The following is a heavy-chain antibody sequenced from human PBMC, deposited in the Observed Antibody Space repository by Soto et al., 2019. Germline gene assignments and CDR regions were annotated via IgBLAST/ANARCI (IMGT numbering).Heavy chain of an antibody. CDR3: AAALYRGGGCCSCDV. CDR2: IIVGGGKT. D-gene: IGHD2-21*01. V-gene: IGHV1-58*02. Sequence: GYPGKASCKASGITFTPSAIPWGRQARGQPPEWIGWIIVGGGKTNYAQKLQGKNIINRDMSKNTAYMELNSLTSEDTRLYYCAAALYRGGGCCSCDVWCQGTTVTVSS. CDR1: GITFTPSA. J-gene: IGHJ3*01.